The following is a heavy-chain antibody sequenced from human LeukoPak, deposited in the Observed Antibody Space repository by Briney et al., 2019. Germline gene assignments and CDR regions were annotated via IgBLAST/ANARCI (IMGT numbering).Heavy chain of an antibody. V-gene: IGHV4-61*01. CDR3: ASAPRGGNLLFDY. Sequence: SETLSLTCTVSGGSVSSGNYYWSWIRQPPGKGLEWIGYISYSGSTNYNPSLKSRVTISVDTSKNQFSLKLSSVTAADTAVYYCASAPRGGNLLFDYWGQGTLVTVSS. D-gene: IGHD4-23*01. J-gene: IGHJ4*02. CDR1: GGSVSSGNYY. CDR2: ISYSGST.